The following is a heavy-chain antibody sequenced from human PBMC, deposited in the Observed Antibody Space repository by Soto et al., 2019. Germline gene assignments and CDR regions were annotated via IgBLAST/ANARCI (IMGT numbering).Heavy chain of an antibody. CDR1: GGSISSSSYS. Sequence: QLQLQESGPGLVKPSETLSLTCTVSGGSISSSSYSWGWIRQPPGKGLEWIGSSSYSGSTYYNPSLKGRVTISVDTSKNQFSLNLSSVTAADTAVYYCAISGAEDYWGQGTLVTVSS. V-gene: IGHV4-39*01. CDR3: AISGAEDY. D-gene: IGHD5-12*01. CDR2: SSYSGST. J-gene: IGHJ4*02.